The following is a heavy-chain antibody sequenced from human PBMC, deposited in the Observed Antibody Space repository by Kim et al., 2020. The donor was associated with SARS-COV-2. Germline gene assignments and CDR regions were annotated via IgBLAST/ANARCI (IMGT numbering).Heavy chain of an antibody. Sequence: KGRFTISRDNSKNTLYLQMNSLRAEDTAVYYCAKVYFQYYYDSSGYYFDYWGQGTLVTVSS. V-gene: IGHV3-23*01. D-gene: IGHD3-22*01. CDR3: AKVYFQYYYDSSGYYFDY. J-gene: IGHJ4*02.